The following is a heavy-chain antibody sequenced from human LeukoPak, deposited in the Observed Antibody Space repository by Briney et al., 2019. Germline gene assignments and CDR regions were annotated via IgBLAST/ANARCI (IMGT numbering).Heavy chain of an antibody. CDR3: AHWDGSGSR. CDR2: IYWDDDK. J-gene: IGHJ4*02. D-gene: IGHD3-10*01. V-gene: IGHV2-5*02. Sequence: SGPTLVNPTQTLTLTCTFSGFSLSSREVGVGWVRQPPGKALEWLALIYWDDDKRYSPSLKSRLTITKDTSKNQVVLTMTNMDPVDTATYYCAHWDGSGSRWGQGTLVTVSS. CDR1: GFSLSSREVG.